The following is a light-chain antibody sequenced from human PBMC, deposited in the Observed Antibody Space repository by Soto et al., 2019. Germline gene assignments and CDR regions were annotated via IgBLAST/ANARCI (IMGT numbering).Light chain of an antibody. CDR2: GTS. CDR1: QSVSSSY. Sequence: EIVLTQSPDTLSLSPGERATLSCRASQSVSSSYLAWYQQTPGQAPRLLIYGTSNRATGIPDRFSGSGSGTDFTITISRLEPEDFAVYYCQQYGKSRWTFGQGTKGEIK. J-gene: IGKJ1*01. CDR3: QQYGKSRWT. V-gene: IGKV3-20*01.